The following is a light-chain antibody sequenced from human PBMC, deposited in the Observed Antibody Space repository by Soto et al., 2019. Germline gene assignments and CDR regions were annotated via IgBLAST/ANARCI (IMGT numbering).Light chain of an antibody. CDR3: QHYHRNMWS. Sequence: DIQMTQSPPTLSASVGGRVTITCRASQSVGTWVAWYQQKPGKAPKLLIFGASNLESGVPSRFSGSGSGTEFTLTIATLQPDDFATYFCQHYHRNMWSFGPGTKV. CDR2: GAS. CDR1: QSVGTW. J-gene: IGKJ1*01. V-gene: IGKV1-5*01.